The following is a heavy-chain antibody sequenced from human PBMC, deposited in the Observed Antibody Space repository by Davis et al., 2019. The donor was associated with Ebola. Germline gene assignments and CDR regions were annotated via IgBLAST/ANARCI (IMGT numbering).Heavy chain of an antibody. CDR2: ISSSSSYI. CDR1: GFTFSSYS. D-gene: IGHD3-16*01. Sequence: GESLKISCAASGFTFSSYSMNWVRQAPGKGLEWVSSISSSSSYIYYADSVKGRFTISRDNAKNSLYLHMNSQRAEDTAVYYCARDRPLDFFFGDYYGMDVWGQGTTVTVSS. CDR3: ARDRPLDFFFGDYYGMDV. V-gene: IGHV3-21*01. J-gene: IGHJ6*02.